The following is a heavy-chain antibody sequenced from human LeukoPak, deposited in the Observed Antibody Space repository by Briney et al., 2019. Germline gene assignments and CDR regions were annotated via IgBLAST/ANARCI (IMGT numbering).Heavy chain of an antibody. CDR1: WLTFSSYS. V-gene: IGHV3-21*01. Sequence: GGSLRLSCADSWLTFSSYSMNWVRQAPGKGLEWVSSISSSSSYIHYADSVKGRFTISRDNAKNSLYLQMNSLRAEDTAVYYCATEPHDFWSGYYTPGDYWGQGTLVTVSS. J-gene: IGHJ4*02. CDR2: ISSSSSYI. D-gene: IGHD3-3*01. CDR3: ATEPHDFWSGYYTPGDY.